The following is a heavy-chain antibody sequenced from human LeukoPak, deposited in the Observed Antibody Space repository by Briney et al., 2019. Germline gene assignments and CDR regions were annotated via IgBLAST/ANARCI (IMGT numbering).Heavy chain of an antibody. J-gene: IGHJ3*02. CDR1: GYTLTELS. CDR2: FDPEDGET. V-gene: IGHV1-24*01. CDR3: ATGDGYCSSTSCYRAFDI. D-gene: IGHD2-2*01. Sequence: ASVKVSCKVSGYTLTELSMHWVRQAPGKGPEWMGGFDPEDGETIYAQKFQGRVTMTEDTSTDTAYMELSSLRSEDTAVYYCATGDGYCSSTSCYRAFDIWGQGTMVTVSS.